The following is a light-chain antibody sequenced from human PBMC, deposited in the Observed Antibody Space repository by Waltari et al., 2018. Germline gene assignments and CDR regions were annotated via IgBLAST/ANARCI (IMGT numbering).Light chain of an antibody. V-gene: IGLV2-14*01. Sequence: QSAPTQPPSVSGSPGQSVTIPCTGTSRSVGYSNYVSGYHKYPGKAPKLRIYGVSNRPSGISDRFSGSRSGNTASLTISGLQADDEADYYCCSYTPTTTWVFGGGTRLTVL. CDR3: CSYTPTTTWV. CDR2: GVS. CDR1: SRSVGYSNY. J-gene: IGLJ3*02.